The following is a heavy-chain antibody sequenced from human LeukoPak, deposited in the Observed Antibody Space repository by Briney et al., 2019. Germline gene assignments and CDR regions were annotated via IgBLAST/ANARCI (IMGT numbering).Heavy chain of an antibody. Sequence: GGSLRLSCAASGFTFSSYAMHWVRQAPGKGLEWVAVISYDGSNKYYADSVKGRFTISRDNSKNTLYLQMNSLRSDDTAMYYCARSYIFRDCGRTSCYREAFDYWGQGTLVTVSS. J-gene: IGHJ4*02. D-gene: IGHD2-2*01. CDR1: GFTFSSYA. CDR3: ARSYIFRDCGRTSCYREAFDY. V-gene: IGHV3-30*04. CDR2: ISYDGSNK.